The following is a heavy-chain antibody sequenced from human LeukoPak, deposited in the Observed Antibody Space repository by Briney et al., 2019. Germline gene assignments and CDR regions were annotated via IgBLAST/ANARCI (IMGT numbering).Heavy chain of an antibody. CDR1: GYTFTVYF. D-gene: IGHD3-22*01. J-gene: IGHJ4*02. CDR2: INPNSGGT. Sequence: ASVKVSFKASGYTFTVYFMHWVRQAPGPGLEWMGWINPNSGGTNYTQKFQGRVTMTRDTSISTAYMELSRLRSDDTAVYYCARDERYDSSGYPFDDWGEGSMATVSS. CDR3: ARDERYDSSGYPFDD. V-gene: IGHV1-2*02.